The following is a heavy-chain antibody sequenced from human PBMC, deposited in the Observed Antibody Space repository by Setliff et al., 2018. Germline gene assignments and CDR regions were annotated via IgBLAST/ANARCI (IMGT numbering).Heavy chain of an antibody. CDR1: GFSLRSSGMA. V-gene: IGHV2-5*02. J-gene: IGHJ4*02. D-gene: IGHD3-10*01. CDR2: IYWDDVK. CDR3: AHRGGYGADSLYYFDV. Sequence: SGPTLVNPTQTLTLTCSFSGFSLRSSGMAVGWIRQPPGRALEWLALIYWDDVKRYSPFLKNRLTITQDTSQNQVVLTLTNMDPVDTATYYCAHRGGYGADSLYYFDVWGQGTLVTVSS.